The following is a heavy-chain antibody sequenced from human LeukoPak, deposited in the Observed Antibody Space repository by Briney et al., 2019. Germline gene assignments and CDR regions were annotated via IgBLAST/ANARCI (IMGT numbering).Heavy chain of an antibody. V-gene: IGHV4-39*01. Sequence: PSETLSPTCTVSGGSISSSSYYWGWIRQPPGKGLEWIGSIYYSGSTYYNPSLKSRVTISVDTSKNQFSLKLSSVTAADTAVYYCARHALPYYYDTYFDYWGQGTLVTVSS. CDR1: GGSISSSSYY. CDR3: ARHALPYYYDTYFDY. CDR2: IYYSGST. D-gene: IGHD3-22*01. J-gene: IGHJ4*02.